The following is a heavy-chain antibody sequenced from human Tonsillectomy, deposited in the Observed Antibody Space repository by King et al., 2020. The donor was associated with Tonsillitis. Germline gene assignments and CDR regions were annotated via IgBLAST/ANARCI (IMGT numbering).Heavy chain of an antibody. CDR2: IWYDGSNK. CDR3: ARDKQYYYDSSGYYPVGYYYYYMDV. J-gene: IGHJ6*03. D-gene: IGHD3-22*01. Sequence: VQLVESGGGVVQPGRSLRLSCAASGFTFSSYGMHWVRQAPGKGLEWVAVIWYDGSNKYYADSVKGRFTISGDNSKNTLYLQMNSLRAEDTAVYYCARDKQYYYDSSGYYPVGYYYYYMDVWGKGTTVTVSS. CDR1: GFTFSSYG. V-gene: IGHV3-33*08.